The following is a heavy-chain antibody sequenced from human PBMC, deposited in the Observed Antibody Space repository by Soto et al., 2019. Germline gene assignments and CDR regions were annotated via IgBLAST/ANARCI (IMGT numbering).Heavy chain of an antibody. CDR3: ARQYGSGSYLYYYYGMDV. CDR1: GDSVSSNSAA. Sequence: SQTLSLTCAISGDSVSSNSAAWSWNRQSPSRGLEWLGRTYYRSKWYNDYAVSVKSRITINPDTSKNQFSLQLNSVTPEDTAVYYCARQYGSGSYLYYYYGMDVWGQGTKVTVYS. J-gene: IGHJ6*02. D-gene: IGHD3-10*01. CDR2: TYYRSKWYN. V-gene: IGHV6-1*01.